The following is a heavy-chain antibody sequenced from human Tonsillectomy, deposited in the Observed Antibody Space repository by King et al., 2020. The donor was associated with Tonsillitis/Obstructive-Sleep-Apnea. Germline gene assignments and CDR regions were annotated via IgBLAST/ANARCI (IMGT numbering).Heavy chain of an antibody. V-gene: IGHV3-30*04. CDR1: GFTFSSYA. CDR2: ISYDGHNK. CDR3: ARPSYGGYNVYLDY. D-gene: IGHD5-24*01. J-gene: IGHJ4*02. Sequence: VQLVESGGGVVQPGRSLRLSCAASGFTFSSYAMHWVRQAPGKGLEWVAVISYDGHNKYYSDSVKGRFTISRDNSKNTLYLQVNSVRAEDTAVYYCARPSYGGYNVYLDYWGQGTRVSVAT.